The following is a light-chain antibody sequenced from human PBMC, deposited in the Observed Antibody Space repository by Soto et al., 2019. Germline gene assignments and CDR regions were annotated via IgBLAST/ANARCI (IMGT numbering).Light chain of an antibody. Sequence: DIVLTQSPGTLSLSPGEIATLSCRASQSVSSSYLAWYQQKPGQAPRLLIYGTSSRATAIPDRFSGSGCETDFTLTISRLEPEDFAVYYCQQYGSASWTCGQGTKVEIK. J-gene: IGKJ1*01. CDR2: GTS. CDR1: QSVSSSY. V-gene: IGKV3-20*01. CDR3: QQYGSASWT.